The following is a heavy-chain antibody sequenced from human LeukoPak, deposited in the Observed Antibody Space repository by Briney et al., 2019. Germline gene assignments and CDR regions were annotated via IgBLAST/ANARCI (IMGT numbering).Heavy chain of an antibody. CDR3: AKDGTGTTSPLNFDY. J-gene: IGHJ4*02. D-gene: IGHD1-7*01. Sequence: GGSLRLSCAASGFTFSSYAMSWARQAPGKGPEWVSAISGSGGSTYYADSVKGRFTISRDNSKNTLYLQMNSLRAEDTAVYYCAKDGTGTTSPLNFDYWGQGTLVTVSS. V-gene: IGHV3-23*01. CDR1: GFTFSSYA. CDR2: ISGSGGST.